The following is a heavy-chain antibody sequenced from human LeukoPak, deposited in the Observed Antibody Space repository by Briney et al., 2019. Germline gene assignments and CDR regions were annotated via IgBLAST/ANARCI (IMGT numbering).Heavy chain of an antibody. CDR1: GFTFSSYA. V-gene: IGHV3-23*01. J-gene: IGHJ4*02. Sequence: GGSLRLSCAASGFTFSSYAMSWVRQAPGKGLEWVSAVSGSGDNTYYADSVKGRFTISRDNSKNMLFLQMNSLRAEDTAVYYCAKDYMITFGGVIVTYYFDYWGQGTLVTVSS. D-gene: IGHD3-16*02. CDR2: VSGSGDNT. CDR3: AKDYMITFGGVIVTYYFDY.